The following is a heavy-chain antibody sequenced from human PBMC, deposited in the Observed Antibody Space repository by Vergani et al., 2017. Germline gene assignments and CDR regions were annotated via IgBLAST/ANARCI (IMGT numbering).Heavy chain of an antibody. CDR2: IIPILGIA. CDR1: GGTFSSYT. J-gene: IGHJ4*02. V-gene: IGHV1-69*02. CDR3: ASEGDYGSGTMGAFDY. D-gene: IGHD3-10*01. Sequence: QVQLVQSGAEVKKPGSSVKVSCKASGGTFSSYTISWVRQAPGQGREWMGRIIPILGIANYAQKFQGRVTITADKSTSTAYMELSSLRSEDTAVYYCASEGDYGSGTMGAFDYWGQGTLVTVSS.